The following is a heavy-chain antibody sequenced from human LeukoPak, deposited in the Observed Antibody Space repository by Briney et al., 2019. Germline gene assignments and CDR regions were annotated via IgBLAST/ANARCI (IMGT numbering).Heavy chain of an antibody. V-gene: IGHV4-34*01. CDR2: INHSGST. CDR1: GGSFSGYY. D-gene: IGHD6-13*01. J-gene: IGHJ4*02. CDR3: ASSGSWCIDY. Sequence: SETLSLTCAVYGGSFSGYYWSWIRQPPGKGLEWIGEINHSGSTNYNPSLKSRVTISVDTSKNQFSLKLSSVTAADTAVYYCASSGSWCIDYWGQGTLVTVSS.